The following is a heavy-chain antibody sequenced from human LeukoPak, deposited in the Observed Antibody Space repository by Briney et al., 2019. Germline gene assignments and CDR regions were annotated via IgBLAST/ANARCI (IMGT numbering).Heavy chain of an antibody. CDR1: GYTFTGYY. D-gene: IGHD3-22*01. Sequence: GASVKVSCKASGYTFTGYYMHWVRQAPGQGLEWMGWINPNSGGTNYAQKFQGRVTMTRDTSISTAYMELSRLRSDDTAVYYCARGTYYYDSSGYYGDPRIEIDYWGQGTLVTVSS. CDR2: INPNSGGT. V-gene: IGHV1-2*02. CDR3: ARGTYYYDSSGYYGDPRIEIDY. J-gene: IGHJ4*02.